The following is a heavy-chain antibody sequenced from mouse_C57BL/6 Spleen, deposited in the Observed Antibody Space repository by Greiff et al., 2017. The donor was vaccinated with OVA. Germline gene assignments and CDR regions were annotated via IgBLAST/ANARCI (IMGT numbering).Heavy chain of an antibody. Sequence: VQLQESGAELARPGASVKLSCKASGYTFTSYGISWVKQRTGQGLEWIGEIYPRSGNTYYNEKFKGKATLTADKSSSTAYMELRSLTSEDSAVYFCARKGGNGAMDYWGQGTSVTVSS. D-gene: IGHD2-1*01. V-gene: IGHV1-81*01. CDR3: ARKGGNGAMDY. CDR2: IYPRSGNT. CDR1: GYTFTSYG. J-gene: IGHJ4*01.